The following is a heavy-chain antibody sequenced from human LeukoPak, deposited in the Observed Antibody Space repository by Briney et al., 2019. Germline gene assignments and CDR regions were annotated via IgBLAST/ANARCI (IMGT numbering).Heavy chain of an antibody. Sequence: PSGTLSLTCTVSGGSVSNYYWSWIRQSPRKGLEWIGYIYFSGNTNYNPSLKSRVTVSVDTSKNQLSLKVTSVTAADTAVYYCARHFQYSGSSNNAFDIWGRGTMVTVSS. J-gene: IGHJ3*02. V-gene: IGHV4-59*02. CDR1: GGSVSNYY. CDR3: ARHFQYSGSSNNAFDI. CDR2: IYFSGNT. D-gene: IGHD1-26*01.